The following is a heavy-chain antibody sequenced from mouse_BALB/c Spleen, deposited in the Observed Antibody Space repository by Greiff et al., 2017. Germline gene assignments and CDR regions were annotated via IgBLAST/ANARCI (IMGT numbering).Heavy chain of an antibody. V-gene: IGHV7-3*02. CDR1: GFTFTDYY. Sequence: EVKLMESGGGLVQPGGSLRLSCATSGFTFTDYYMSWVRQPPGKALEWLGFIRNKANGYTTEYSASVKGRFTISRDNSQSILYLQMNTLRAEDSATYYCARDIGYYEGFAYWGQGTTLTVSP. D-gene: IGHD2-3*01. CDR3: ARDIGYYEGFAY. J-gene: IGHJ2*01. CDR2: IRNKANGYTT.